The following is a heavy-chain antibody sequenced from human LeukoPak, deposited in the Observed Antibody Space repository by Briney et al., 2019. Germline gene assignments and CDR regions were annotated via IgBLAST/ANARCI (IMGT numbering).Heavy chain of an antibody. D-gene: IGHD3-3*01. J-gene: IGHJ4*02. V-gene: IGHV4-39*07. CDR2: IYHSGST. CDR1: GGSISSGSYY. Sequence: SQTLSLTCTVSGGSISSGSYYWSWIRQPPGKGLEWIGSIYHSGSTYYNPSLKSRVTISVDTSKNQFSLKLSSVTAADTAVYYCARRSSYDFWSGYLTYYFDYWGQGTLVTVSS. CDR3: ARRSSYDFWSGYLTYYFDY.